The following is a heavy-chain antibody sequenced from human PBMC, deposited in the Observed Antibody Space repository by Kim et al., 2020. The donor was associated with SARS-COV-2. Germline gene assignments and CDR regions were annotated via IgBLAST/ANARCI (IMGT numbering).Heavy chain of an antibody. CDR3: GRGHRSGYYVDY. D-gene: IGHD3-22*01. V-gene: IGHV3-74*01. CDR1: GFAFSSHW. J-gene: IGHJ4*02. CDR2: IYDDGTAT. Sequence: GGSLRLSCAASGFAFSSHWMHWVRQTPGKGLVWVSRIYDDGTATNYADSVKGRFTISRDNAKNTVYLQMNSLRAEDTAVYYYGRGHRSGYYVDYWGQGTLVTVSS.